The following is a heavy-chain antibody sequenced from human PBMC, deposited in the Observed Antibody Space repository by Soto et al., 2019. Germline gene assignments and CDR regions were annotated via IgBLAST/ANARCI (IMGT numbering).Heavy chain of an antibody. V-gene: IGHV3-48*01. CDR2: ISSSSITI. D-gene: IGHD6-6*01. J-gene: IGHJ4*02. Sequence: EVQLVESGGGLVQPGGSLRLSCEASGFTFSSYSMNGVRQAPGKGLEWVSYISSSSITIYYADSVKGRFTISRDNAKNSLYLQMNSLRAEDTAVYYCARDRGSYSSSPKNFDYWGQGTLVTVSS. CDR1: GFTFSSYS. CDR3: ARDRGSYSSSPKNFDY.